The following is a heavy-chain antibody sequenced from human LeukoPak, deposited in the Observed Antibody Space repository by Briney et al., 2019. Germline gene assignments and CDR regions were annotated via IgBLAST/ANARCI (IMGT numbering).Heavy chain of an antibody. CDR2: IIPIFGTA. D-gene: IGHD6-13*01. J-gene: IGHJ5*02. Sequence: SVKVSCKPSRGTSSIYAISWVRQAPGQGLEWMGGIIPIFGTANYAQKFQGRVTITADESTSTAYMELSSLRSEDKAVYYCARDSRIAAAGINWFDLWGQGTLVTVSS. V-gene: IGHV1-69*01. CDR3: ARDSRIAAAGINWFDL. CDR1: RGTSSIYA.